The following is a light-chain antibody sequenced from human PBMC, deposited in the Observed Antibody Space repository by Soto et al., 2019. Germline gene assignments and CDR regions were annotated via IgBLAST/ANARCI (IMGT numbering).Light chain of an antibody. Sequence: EIVLTQSPGTLSLSPGDRATLSCKASQSVTSTYLAWYLQKPGQAPRHVIHGASSRATGIPDRFSGSGSGTDFTLTISRLEPEDFAVYYCQQYGSSPSITFGQGTRL. V-gene: IGKV3-20*01. J-gene: IGKJ5*01. CDR1: QSVTSTY. CDR2: GAS. CDR3: QQYGSSPSIT.